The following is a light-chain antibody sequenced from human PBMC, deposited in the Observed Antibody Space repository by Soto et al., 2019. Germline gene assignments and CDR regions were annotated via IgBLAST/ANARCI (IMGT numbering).Light chain of an antibody. V-gene: IGLV1-47*01. CDR1: SSNIGSNY. CDR2: RND. CDR3: AAWDDSLSAWV. J-gene: IGLJ3*02. Sequence: QAVLTQPPSVSGTPGQRVTISCSGSSSNIGSNYVYWYQHLPGTAPKLLIYRNDQRPSGVPDRFSGSKSGTSAPLVISGLRSEDEADYYCAAWDDSLSAWVFDGGTKLTVL.